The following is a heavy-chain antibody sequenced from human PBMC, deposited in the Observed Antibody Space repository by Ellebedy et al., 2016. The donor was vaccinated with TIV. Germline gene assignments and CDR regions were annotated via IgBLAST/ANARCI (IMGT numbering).Heavy chain of an antibody. CDR2: LYSDDKT. D-gene: IGHD3-10*01. Sequence: GESLKISCAASGFTVSTNYMSWVRQAPGKGLEWVSVLYSDDKTYYADSVKGRFTFSRDNSRNTVSLQMSGLRAEDTAIYYCVRSGHSDGYFDYWGQGTLVTVSS. CDR3: VRSGHSDGYFDY. CDR1: GFTVSTNY. J-gene: IGHJ4*02. V-gene: IGHV3-53*01.